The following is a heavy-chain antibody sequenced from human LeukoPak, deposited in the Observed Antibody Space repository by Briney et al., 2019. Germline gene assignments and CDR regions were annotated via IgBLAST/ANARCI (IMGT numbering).Heavy chain of an antibody. CDR1: GFPFNSYA. CDR3: ARDDYYDSSGYSSIDY. Sequence: PGGSLRLPWEPSGFPFNSYAMQWAPRAQGRGLGGVAFLSYDRSNKYYADSVKGRFTISRDNSKNTLYLQMNSLRAEDTAVYYCARDDYYDSSGYSSIDYWGQGTLVTVSS. V-gene: IGHV3-30-3*01. CDR2: LSYDRSNK. D-gene: IGHD3-22*01. J-gene: IGHJ4*02.